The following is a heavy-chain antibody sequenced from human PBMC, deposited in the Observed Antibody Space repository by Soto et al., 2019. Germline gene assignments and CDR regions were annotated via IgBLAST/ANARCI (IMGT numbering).Heavy chain of an antibody. J-gene: IGHJ4*02. D-gene: IGHD4-17*01. CDR1: GGSISSGSYY. Sequence: QLQLQESGPGLVKPSETLSLTCTVSGGSISSGSYYWGWIRQPPGKGLEWIGSIYHSGSTYYSPSLKSRVTISVDTSKNQFSLKVSAVAAADTAVYYCARNDFGDYGGLGRVFEFWGQGTLVTVSS. CDR3: ARNDFGDYGGLGRVFEF. CDR2: IYHSGST. V-gene: IGHV4-39*01.